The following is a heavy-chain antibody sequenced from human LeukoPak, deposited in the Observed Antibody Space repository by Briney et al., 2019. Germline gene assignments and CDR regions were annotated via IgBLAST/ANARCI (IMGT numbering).Heavy chain of an antibody. CDR2: IYTSGST. CDR3: AREQYYFDY. J-gene: IGHJ4*02. V-gene: IGHV4-61*02. D-gene: IGHD4-11*01. CDR1: GGSISSGSYY. Sequence: SETLSLTCTVSGGSISSGSYYWSWIRQLAGRGLEWIGRIYTSGSTNYNPSLKSRVTISVDTSKNQFSLKLSSVTAADTAVYYCAREQYYFDYWGQGTLVTVSS.